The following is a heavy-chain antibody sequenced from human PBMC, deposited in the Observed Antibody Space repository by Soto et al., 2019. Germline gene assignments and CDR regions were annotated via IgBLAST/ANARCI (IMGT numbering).Heavy chain of an antibody. CDR1: GGSISSYY. V-gene: IGHV4-59*01. CDR2: IYYSGST. D-gene: IGHD4-4*01. CDR3: ARANSNHHYYYYYGMDV. Sequence: SETLSLTCTVSGGSISSYYWSWVRQPPGKGLEWIGYIYYSGSTNYNPSLKSRVTISVDTPKNQFSLKLSSVTAADTAVYYCARANSNHHYYYYYGMDVWGQGTTVTVSS. J-gene: IGHJ6*02.